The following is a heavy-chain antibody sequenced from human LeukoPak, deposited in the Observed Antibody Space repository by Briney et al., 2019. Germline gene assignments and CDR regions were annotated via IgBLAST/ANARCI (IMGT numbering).Heavy chain of an antibody. CDR2: ISYDGSNK. J-gene: IGHJ5*02. D-gene: IGHD3-10*01. V-gene: IGHV3-30-3*01. CDR3: ARELGGSGSYYGRNWFDP. CDR1: GFTFSNYA. Sequence: PGGSLRLSCAASGFTFSNYAMHWVRQAPGKGLEWVAVISYDGSNKYYADSVKGRFTISRDNSKNTLYLQMNSLRAEDTAVYYCARELGGSGSYYGRNWFDPWGQGTLVTVSS.